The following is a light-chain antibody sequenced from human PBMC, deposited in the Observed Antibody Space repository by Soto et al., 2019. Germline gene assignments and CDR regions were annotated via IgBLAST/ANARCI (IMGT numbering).Light chain of an antibody. CDR2: EVS. V-gene: IGLV2-14*01. CDR3: TSYTSSSTWV. J-gene: IGLJ3*02. Sequence: QSALTQPASVSGYPGQSITISCTGTSGDVGGYNYVSWYQQHPDKAPKLMIYEVSNRPSGVSNRFSGSKSGNTASLTISGLQAEDEADYYCTSYTSSSTWVFGGGTKLTVL. CDR1: SGDVGGYNY.